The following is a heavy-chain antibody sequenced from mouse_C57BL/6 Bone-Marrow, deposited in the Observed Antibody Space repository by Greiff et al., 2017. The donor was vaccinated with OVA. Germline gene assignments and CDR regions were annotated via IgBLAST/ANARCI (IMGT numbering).Heavy chain of an antibody. D-gene: IGHD1-1*01. Sequence: QVQLKQPGAELVKPGASVKMSCKASGYTFTSYWITWVKQRPGQGLEWIGDIYPGSGSTNYNEKFKSKATLTVDTSSSTAYMQLSSLTSEDSAVYYCARRGYYYGSSYSNWYFDVWGTGTTVTVSS. CDR2: IYPGSGST. J-gene: IGHJ1*03. CDR3: ARRGYYYGSSYSNWYFDV. CDR1: GYTFTSYW. V-gene: IGHV1-55*01.